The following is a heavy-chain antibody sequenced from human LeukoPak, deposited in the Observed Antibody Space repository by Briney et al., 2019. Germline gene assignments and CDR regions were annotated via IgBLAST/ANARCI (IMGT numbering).Heavy chain of an antibody. CDR2: IYGSDDKT. V-gene: IGHV3-23*01. CDR3: AKTQGYYDA. J-gene: IGHJ5*02. CDR1: GFTFSNYA. D-gene: IGHD2-15*01. Sequence: PGGSLRLSCVASGFTFSNYAMSWVRQAPGKGLELVSGIYGSDDKTVYGDAVKGRFTISRDNSKNTLYLLMNSLTADDTAVYYCAKTQGYYDAWGQGALVTVSS.